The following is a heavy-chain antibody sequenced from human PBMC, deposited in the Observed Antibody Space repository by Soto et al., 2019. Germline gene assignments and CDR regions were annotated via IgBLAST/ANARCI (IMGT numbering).Heavy chain of an antibody. Sequence: GGSLRLSCAASGFTFSSYGMHWVRQAPGKGLEWVAVISYDGSNKYYADSVKGRFTISRDNSKNTLHLQMNSLRAEDTAVYYCAKELGYCSGGSCSNSNYWGQGTLVTVSS. D-gene: IGHD2-15*01. V-gene: IGHV3-30*18. J-gene: IGHJ4*02. CDR3: AKELGYCSGGSCSNSNY. CDR1: GFTFSSYG. CDR2: ISYDGSNK.